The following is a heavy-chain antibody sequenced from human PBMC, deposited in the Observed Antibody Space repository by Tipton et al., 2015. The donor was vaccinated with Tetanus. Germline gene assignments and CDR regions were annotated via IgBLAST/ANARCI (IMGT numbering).Heavy chain of an antibody. CDR2: IIPIFGTA. CDR3: ATQPANYYDSSGYYQFDY. CDR1: GGTFSSYA. Sequence: QLVQSGAEVKKPGSSVKVSCKASGGTFSSYAISWVRQAPGQGLEWMGGIIPIFGTANYAQKFQGRVTITADESTSTAYMELSSLRSEDTAVYYCATQPANYYDSSGYYQFDYWGQGTLVTVSS. J-gene: IGHJ4*02. D-gene: IGHD3-22*01. V-gene: IGHV1-69*01.